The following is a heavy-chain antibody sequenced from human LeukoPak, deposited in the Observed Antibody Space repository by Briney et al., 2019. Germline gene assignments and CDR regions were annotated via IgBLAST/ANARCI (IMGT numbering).Heavy chain of an antibody. CDR2: IYHSWST. V-gene: IGHV4-38-2*01. CDR1: GSSISSGYY. CDR3: ARGRAIPAAMDC. J-gene: IGHJ4*02. Sequence: SETLSLTCAVSGSSISSGYYWGWIRQPPGKGLEWIGSIYHSWSTYYNPSLKSRVTISVDTSKNQFSLNLSSVTAADTAVYYCARGRAIPAAMDCWGQGTLVTGSS. D-gene: IGHD2-2*01.